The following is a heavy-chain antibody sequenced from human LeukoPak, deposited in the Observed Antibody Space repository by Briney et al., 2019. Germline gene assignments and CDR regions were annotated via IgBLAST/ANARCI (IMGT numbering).Heavy chain of an antibody. D-gene: IGHD6-13*01. CDR2: ISSSGSTI. CDR1: GFTFSSYE. J-gene: IGHJ4*02. CDR3: ARVFPGIAAAANY. V-gene: IGHV3-48*03. Sequence: GGSLRLSCAASGFTFSSYEMNWARQAPGKGLEWVSYISSSGSTIYYADSVKGRFTISRDNAKNSLYLQMNSLRAEDTAVYYCARVFPGIAAAANYWGQGTLVTVSS.